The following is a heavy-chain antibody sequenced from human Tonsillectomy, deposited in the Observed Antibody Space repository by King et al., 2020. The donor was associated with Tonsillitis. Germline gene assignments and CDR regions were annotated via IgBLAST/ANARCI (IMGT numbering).Heavy chain of an antibody. Sequence: VQLVQSGAEVKKPGESLKISCKGSGYSFTHYWIGWVRKMPGKGLEWMGIIYPDDSDTRYSPSFQGQVTISADKSITTAYLQWSSLRASDTAMYYCARHDSYYDSSGYPVSEFASWGQGTLVTVSS. CDR1: GYSFTHYW. CDR2: IYPDDSDT. V-gene: IGHV5-51*01. J-gene: IGHJ4*02. CDR3: ARHDSYYDSSGYPVSEFAS. D-gene: IGHD3-22*01.